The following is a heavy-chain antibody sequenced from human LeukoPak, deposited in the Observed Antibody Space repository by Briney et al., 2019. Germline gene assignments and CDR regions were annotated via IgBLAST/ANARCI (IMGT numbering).Heavy chain of an antibody. J-gene: IGHJ3*02. CDR3: ARAGEYTSGRYKYQDSFDI. Sequence: EASVKVSCKASGHTFTSYYIHWVRQAPGQGLEWMGVINPRGGSTTYEQKFQGRITMTRDMSTSTVYMELSSLRSEDTAVYYCARAGEYTSGRYKYQDSFDIWGQGTMVTVSS. V-gene: IGHV1-46*01. CDR1: GHTFTSYY. D-gene: IGHD6-19*01. CDR2: INPRGGST.